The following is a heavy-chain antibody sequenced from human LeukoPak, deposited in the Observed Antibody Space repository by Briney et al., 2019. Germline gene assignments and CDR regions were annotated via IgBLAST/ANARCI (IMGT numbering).Heavy chain of an antibody. D-gene: IGHD3-22*01. CDR3: ARVYGGYYDSSVSNYFDY. J-gene: IGHJ4*02. Sequence: ASVKVSCKPSGGTFSSYAISWVRQAPGQGLEWMGGIILIFGPANSEQKFPGRVTITADESTSTAYLELSSLRSEDTAVYYCARVYGGYYDSSVSNYFDYWGQGTLVTVSS. CDR1: GGTFSSYA. CDR2: IILIFGPA. V-gene: IGHV1-69*13.